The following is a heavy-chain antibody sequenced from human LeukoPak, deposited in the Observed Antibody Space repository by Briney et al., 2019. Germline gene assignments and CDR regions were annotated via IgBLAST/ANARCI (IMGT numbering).Heavy chain of an antibody. CDR2: INPATDI. CDR3: ARDNSGWSRDY. D-gene: IGHD6-19*01. V-gene: IGHV3-21*01. J-gene: IGHJ4*02. CDR1: GFTFSSYS. Sequence: PGGSLRLSCAASGFTFSSYSVSWLRQAPGKGLEWVSTINPATDIFYADSVKGRFTISRDNARDSLFLQMNSLRVEDTAIYYCARDNSGWSRDYWGQGTLVTVSS.